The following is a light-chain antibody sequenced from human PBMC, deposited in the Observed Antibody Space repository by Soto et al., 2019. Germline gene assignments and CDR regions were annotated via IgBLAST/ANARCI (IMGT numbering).Light chain of an antibody. Sequence: EIVLTRSPGTLSLSPGERATLSCRASQSVSSSYLAWYQQKPGQAPRLLIYGASSRATGIPDRFSGSGSGTDFTLTISRLEPEDFAVYYCQQYGSSRPLTFGGGTKVEIK. CDR3: QQYGSSRPLT. V-gene: IGKV3-20*01. J-gene: IGKJ4*01. CDR2: GAS. CDR1: QSVSSSY.